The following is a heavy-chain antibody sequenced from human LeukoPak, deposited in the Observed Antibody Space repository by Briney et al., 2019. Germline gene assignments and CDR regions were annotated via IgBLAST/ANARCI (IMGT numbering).Heavy chain of an antibody. CDR1: GYTFTSYY. CDR2: INPSGGST. D-gene: IGHD1-1*01. Sequence: GGSVRVSCTASGYTFTSYYIDWVRQAPGQGLEWMGVINPSGGSTRYAQKFQGRVTMTGDPSTRTVYMELSSLTSDDTAVYYCARGTTDAYWGQGTPVTVSS. J-gene: IGHJ4*02. CDR3: ARGTTDAY. V-gene: IGHV1-46*01.